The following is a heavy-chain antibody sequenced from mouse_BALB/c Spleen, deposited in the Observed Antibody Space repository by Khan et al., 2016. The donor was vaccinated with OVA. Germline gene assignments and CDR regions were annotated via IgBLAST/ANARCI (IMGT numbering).Heavy chain of an antibody. D-gene: IGHD1-1*01. V-gene: IGHV1-7*01. CDR3: ARQGPRWYFDY. CDR2: INPSTGYT. J-gene: IGHJ2*01. CDR1: GYTFINYW. Sequence: QVQLQQSGAELAKPGASVKMSCKASGYTFINYWILWVKQRPGQGLEWIGYINPSTGYTTYNQKFKDKATLTADKSSSTASMQLSSLTSEDSAVYDCARQGPRWYFDYWGQGTTLAVSS.